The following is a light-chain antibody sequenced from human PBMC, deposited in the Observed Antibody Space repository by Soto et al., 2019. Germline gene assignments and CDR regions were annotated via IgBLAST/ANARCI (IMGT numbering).Light chain of an antibody. CDR3: QQFNNYPFT. CDR2: DAS. J-gene: IGKJ3*01. CDR1: QGISSA. V-gene: IGKV1D-13*01. Sequence: AIQLTQSPSSLSASVRDRVTITCRASQGISSALAWYQQKPGKAPKLLIYDASSLESGVPSRFSGSGFGTDFTLTFSSLQPEDFATYYCQQFNNYPFTFGPGTKVDIK.